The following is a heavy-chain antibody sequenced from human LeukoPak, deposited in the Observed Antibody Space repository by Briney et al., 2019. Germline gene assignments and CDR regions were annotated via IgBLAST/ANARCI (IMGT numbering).Heavy chain of an antibody. CDR2: IYYSGST. V-gene: IGHV4-59*08. J-gene: IGHJ4*02. Sequence: PSETLSLTCTVSGGSISSYYWSWIRQPPGKGLEWIGYIYYSGSTNYNPSLKSRVTISVDTSKNQFSLKLSSVTAADTAVYYCARHQSRGTIAVVSHFDYWGQGTLVTVSS. D-gene: IGHD3-22*01. CDR3: ARHQSRGTIAVVSHFDY. CDR1: GGSISSYY.